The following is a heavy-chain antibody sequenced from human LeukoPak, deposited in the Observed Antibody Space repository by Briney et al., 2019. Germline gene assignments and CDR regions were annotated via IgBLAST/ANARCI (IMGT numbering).Heavy chain of an antibody. Sequence: SETLSLTCTVSGGSISSYYWSWIRQPPGKGLEWIGEINHSGSTNYNPSLKSRVTISVDTSKNQFSLKLSSVTAADTAVYYCARVGSGYCSSTSCPRALDYWGQGTLVTVSS. J-gene: IGHJ4*02. CDR2: INHSGST. CDR3: ARVGSGYCSSTSCPRALDY. V-gene: IGHV4-34*01. CDR1: GGSISSYY. D-gene: IGHD2-2*01.